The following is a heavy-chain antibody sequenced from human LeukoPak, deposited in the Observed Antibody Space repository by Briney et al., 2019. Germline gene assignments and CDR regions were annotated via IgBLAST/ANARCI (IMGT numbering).Heavy chain of an antibody. D-gene: IGHD4-23*01. Sequence: PGGSLRLSCAASGFTFSTYGMSWVRQAPGKGLEWISYIGTSSSTIYYADSVKGRFTISRDNAKNSLYLQMNSLRDEDTAVYYCARHDYGGNSGDYWGQGTLVTVSS. CDR1: GFTFSTYG. CDR3: ARHDYGGNSGDY. V-gene: IGHV3-48*02. CDR2: IGTSSSTI. J-gene: IGHJ4*02.